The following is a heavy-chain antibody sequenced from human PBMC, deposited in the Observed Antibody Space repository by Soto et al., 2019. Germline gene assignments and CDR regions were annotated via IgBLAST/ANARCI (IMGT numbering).Heavy chain of an antibody. CDR3: ARGLAVAGTREYYYYGMDV. V-gene: IGHV3-11*01. CDR2: MSSSGITI. CDR1: VFTFSDYY. J-gene: IGHJ6*02. D-gene: IGHD6-19*01. Sequence: PGGALRRSCAASVFTFSDYYMSWIREAPGKGLEWVSYMSSSGITIYYTDSVRGRFTISRDNAKNSLYLQMNSLRAEDTAVYCCARGLAVAGTREYYYYGMDVWAQGTTVTVSS.